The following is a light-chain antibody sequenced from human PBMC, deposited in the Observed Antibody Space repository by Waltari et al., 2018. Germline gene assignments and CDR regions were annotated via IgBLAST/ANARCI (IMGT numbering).Light chain of an antibody. J-gene: IGKJ1*01. CDR2: DAS. CDR1: QSMGSS. CDR3: QQRINWPRT. Sequence: ETVLTQSPGTLALSPGERATLSCRASQSMGSSLAWYQPIPGQAPRLLFYDASNRATGIPARFSGSGSGTDFTLTISSLEPEDFAVYYCQQRINWPRTFGQGTKVEIK. V-gene: IGKV3-11*01.